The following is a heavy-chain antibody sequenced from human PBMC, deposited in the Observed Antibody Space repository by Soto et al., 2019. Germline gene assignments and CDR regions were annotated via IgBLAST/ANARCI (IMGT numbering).Heavy chain of an antibody. CDR2: IYYSGST. CDR3: ARHRLVREKFGYYYMDV. J-gene: IGHJ6*03. Sequence: SETLSLTCTVSGCSISSYYWSWIRQPPGKGLEWIGYIYYSGSTNYNPSLKSRVTISVDTSKNQFSLKLSSVTAADTAVYYCARHRLVREKFGYYYMDVWGKGTTVT. CDR1: GCSISSYY. V-gene: IGHV4-59*08. D-gene: IGHD3-10*01.